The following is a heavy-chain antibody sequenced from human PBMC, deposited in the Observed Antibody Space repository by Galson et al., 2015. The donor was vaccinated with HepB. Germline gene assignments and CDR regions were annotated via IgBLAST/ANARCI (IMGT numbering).Heavy chain of an antibody. CDR2: TYYRSQWYN. CDR3: ARVPSYGGNAFDY. D-gene: IGHD4-23*01. Sequence: CAISGDSVSSNSAAWNRIGQSPSRGLEWLGRTYYRSQWYNDYALSVRSRITINPDTSKNQFSLQLNSVTPEDTAVYYCARVPSYGGNAFDYWGQGTLVTVSS. V-gene: IGHV6-1*01. J-gene: IGHJ4*02. CDR1: GDSVSSNSAA.